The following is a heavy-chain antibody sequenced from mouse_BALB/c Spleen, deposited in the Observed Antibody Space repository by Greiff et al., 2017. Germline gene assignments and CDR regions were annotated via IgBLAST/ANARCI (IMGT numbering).Heavy chain of an antibody. V-gene: IGHV14-1*02. Sequence: EVKLQESGAELVRPGALVKLSCKASGFNIKDYYMHWVKQRPEQGLEWIGWIDPENGNTIYDPKFQGKASITADTSSNTAYLQLSSLTSEDTAVYYCARATMIRIAYWGQGTLVTVSA. J-gene: IGHJ3*01. CDR2: IDPENGNT. CDR3: ARATMIRIAY. D-gene: IGHD2-4*01. CDR1: GFNIKDYY.